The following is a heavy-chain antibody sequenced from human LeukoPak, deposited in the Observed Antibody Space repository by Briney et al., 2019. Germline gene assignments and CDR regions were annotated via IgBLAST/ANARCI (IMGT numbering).Heavy chain of an antibody. CDR2: MNPNSGNT. D-gene: IGHD6-6*01. J-gene: IGHJ6*03. Sequence: ASVKVSCKASGYTFTSYDINWVRQATGQGLEWMGWMNPNSGNTGYAQKFQGRVTITRNTSISTAYMELSSLRSEDTAVYYCARVRVGVAARPGYYYYMDVWGKGTTVTVSS. V-gene: IGHV1-8*01. CDR1: GYTFTSYD. CDR3: ARVRVGVAARPGYYYYMDV.